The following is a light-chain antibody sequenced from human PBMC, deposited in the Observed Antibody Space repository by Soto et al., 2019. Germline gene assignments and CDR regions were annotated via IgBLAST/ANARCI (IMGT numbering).Light chain of an antibody. CDR1: QSVSSSY. V-gene: IGKV3D-20*02. J-gene: IGKJ5*01. CDR3: QQRSDWPPIT. Sequence: EVVLTQSPGTLSLSPGERATLSCRASQSVSSSYLAWYQQKPGQAPRLLIYGASSRATGIPDRFSGSGSGTDFTLTISSLESGDSATYYCQQRSDWPPITFGQGTRLEIK. CDR2: GAS.